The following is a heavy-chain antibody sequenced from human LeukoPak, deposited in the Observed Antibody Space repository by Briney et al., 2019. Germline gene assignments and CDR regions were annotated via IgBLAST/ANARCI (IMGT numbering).Heavy chain of an antibody. CDR1: ELTFNRYA. D-gene: IGHD4-17*01. Sequence: PWGSLRLSCAASELTFNRYAMSWVRQAPGKGLEWVSSISSSGGSTYYVDSVKGRFTISRDNSKNTLYLQMNSLRAEDTAVYYCAESPMTRVTTGGFDFWGQGTLVTVSS. CDR3: AESPMTRVTTGGFDF. V-gene: IGHV3-23*01. J-gene: IGHJ4*02. CDR2: ISSSGGST.